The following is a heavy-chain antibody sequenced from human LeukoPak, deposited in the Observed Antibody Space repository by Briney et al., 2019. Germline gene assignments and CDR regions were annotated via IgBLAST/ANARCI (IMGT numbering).Heavy chain of an antibody. D-gene: IGHD7-27*01. CDR1: GGSISSYY. Sequence: SETXSLTCTVSGGSISSYYWSXVRQPAGXXXXXIGRXXXXXXXXXXXXXKXXXXXXXXTSKNQFSLKLSSATAADTAVYYCAREILNWGLDYWGQGTLVTVSS. V-gene: IGHV4-4*07. J-gene: IGHJ4*02. CDR2: XXXXXXX. CDR3: AREILNWGLDY.